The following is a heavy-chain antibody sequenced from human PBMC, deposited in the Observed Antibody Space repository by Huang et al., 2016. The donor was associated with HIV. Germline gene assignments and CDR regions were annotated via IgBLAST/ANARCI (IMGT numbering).Heavy chain of an antibody. CDR1: GGTFSSYA. J-gene: IGHJ4*02. Sequence: QVQLVQSGAEVKKPGSSVKVSCKASGGTFSSYAIRWVRQAPGQGLECMGGIIPSVGTANYAQKFQGRVTSTADESTSTAYMELSSLRSEDTAVYYCARARGYYDSSVSYYFDYWGQGTLVTVSS. CDR2: IIPSVGTA. D-gene: IGHD3-22*01. CDR3: ARARGYYDSSVSYYFDY. V-gene: IGHV1-69*13.